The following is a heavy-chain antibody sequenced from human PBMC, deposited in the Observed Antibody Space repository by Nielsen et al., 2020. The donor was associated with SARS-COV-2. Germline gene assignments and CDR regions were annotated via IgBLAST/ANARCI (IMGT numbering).Heavy chain of an antibody. J-gene: IGHJ3*02. V-gene: IGHV3-21*01. D-gene: IGHD2-2*01. CDR2: ISSSSSYI. CDR3: ASSESGPAASGYVGNAFDI. Sequence: WIRQPPGKGLEWVSSISSSSSYIYCADSVKGRFTISRDNAKNSLYLQMNSLRAEDTAVYYCASSESGPAASGYVGNAFDIWGQGTMVTVSS.